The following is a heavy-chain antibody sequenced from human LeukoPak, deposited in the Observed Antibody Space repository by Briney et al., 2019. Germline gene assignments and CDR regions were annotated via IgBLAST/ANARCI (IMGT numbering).Heavy chain of an antibody. D-gene: IGHD6-19*01. V-gene: IGHV3-23*01. CDR1: GFSFSSYT. CDR3: AKDTSTIAVAGTCFDY. CDR2: ISGGGDTT. J-gene: IGHJ4*02. Sequence: GGSLRLSCSASGFSFSSYTMTWVRQAPGKGPEWVSIISGGGDTTFYTDSVKGRFTISRDNSKNTLYLQMNSLRVEDTAVYYCAKDTSTIAVAGTCFDYWGQGTLVTVSS.